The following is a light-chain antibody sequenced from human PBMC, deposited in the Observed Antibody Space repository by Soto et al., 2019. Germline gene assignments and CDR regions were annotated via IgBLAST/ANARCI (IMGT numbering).Light chain of an antibody. CDR3: HQYNAYPYT. CDR1: QSITQW. V-gene: IGKV1-5*01. Sequence: DIPMTQSPSTLSASVGDRVTMTCRASQSITQWLAWFQQKPGKAPNLLIYDVSSRESGVPSRFSGSGSGTEFTLTISSLQPDDLGTYFCHQYNAYPYTFGQGTKLEIK. CDR2: DVS. J-gene: IGKJ2*01.